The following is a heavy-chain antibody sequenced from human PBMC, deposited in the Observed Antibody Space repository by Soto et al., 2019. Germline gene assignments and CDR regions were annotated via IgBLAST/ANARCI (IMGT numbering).Heavy chain of an antibody. J-gene: IGHJ6*02. V-gene: IGHV4-34*01. CDR3: ARGGVGLIYYYYGMDV. D-gene: IGHD3-10*01. CDR1: GGSFSGYY. CDR2: INHSGST. Sequence: SETLSLTCAVYGGSFSGYYWSWIRQPPGKGLEWIGEINHSGSTNYNPSLKSRVTISVDTSKNQFSLKLSSVTAADTAVYYCARGGVGLIYYYYGMDVWGQGTTVTVSS.